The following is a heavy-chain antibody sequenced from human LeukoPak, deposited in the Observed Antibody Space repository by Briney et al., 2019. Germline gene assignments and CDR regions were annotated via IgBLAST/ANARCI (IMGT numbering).Heavy chain of an antibody. CDR3: ATLTGGRCSRTSCPYDY. V-gene: IGHV3-48*04. D-gene: IGHD2-2*01. J-gene: IGHJ4*02. Sequence: GGCLRLSRAAFGYTFSNYGTDWVSQAPGKGLEWLAYISTDSGETIYYADSVEGRFTISRDNAKNSLYLQMNSLRVEDTATYYCATLTGGRCSRTSCPYDYWGQGTLVTVSS. CDR2: ISTDSGETI. CDR1: GYTFSNYG.